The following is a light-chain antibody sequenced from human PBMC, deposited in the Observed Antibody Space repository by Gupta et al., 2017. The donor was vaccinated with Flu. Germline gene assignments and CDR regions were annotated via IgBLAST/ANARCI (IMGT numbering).Light chain of an antibody. CDR2: WAS. CDR3: QQYYSTPDI. J-gene: IGKJ2*01. V-gene: IGKV4-1*01. Sequence: DIVMTQSPDSLAVSLGERATINCKSSQSVLFSASNKNYLAWYQQKPGQPPKLLVYWASTRESGVPDRFSGSGSGTDFTLTINSLQAEDVAVYYCQQYYSTPDIFGQGTKLEIK. CDR1: QSVLFSASNKNY.